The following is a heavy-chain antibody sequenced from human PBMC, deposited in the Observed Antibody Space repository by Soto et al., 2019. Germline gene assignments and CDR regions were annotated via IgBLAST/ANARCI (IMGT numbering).Heavy chain of an antibody. CDR2: ISGSGGST. J-gene: IGHJ4*02. Sequence: PGGSLRLSCAASGFTFSSYAMSWVRQAPGKGLEWVSAISGSGGSTYYADSVKGRFTISRDNSKNTLYLQVNSLRGEDTAVYYCVRGANGYYYIDYWGQGTLVTVSS. V-gene: IGHV3-23*01. CDR3: VRGANGYYYIDY. D-gene: IGHD5-18*01. CDR1: GFTFSSYA.